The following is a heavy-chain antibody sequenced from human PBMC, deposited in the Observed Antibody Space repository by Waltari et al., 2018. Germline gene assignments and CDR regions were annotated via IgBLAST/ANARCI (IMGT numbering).Heavy chain of an antibody. V-gene: IGHV1-2*02. Sequence: QVQLVQSGAEVKKPGASVKVSCKASGYTFTGYYMHWVRQAPGQGLEWMGWINPNSGGTNYAQKVQGRVTMTRNTSISTAYMELSSLRSEDTAVYYCARESSGSYYAFDIWGQGTMVTVSS. CDR1: GYTFTGYY. CDR3: ARESSGSYYAFDI. CDR2: INPNSGGT. D-gene: IGHD1-26*01. J-gene: IGHJ3*02.